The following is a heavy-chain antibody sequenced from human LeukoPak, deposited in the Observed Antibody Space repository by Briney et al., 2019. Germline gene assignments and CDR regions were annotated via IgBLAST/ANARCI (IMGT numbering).Heavy chain of an antibody. D-gene: IGHD6-19*01. V-gene: IGHV1-18*01. CDR3: ATSIAVAAAFDY. CDR1: GYTFTSYG. CDR2: ISAYNGNT. Sequence: EASVKVSCKASGYTFTSYGISWVRQAPGQGLEWMGWISAYNGNTNYAQKLQGRVTMTTDTSTSTAYMELSRLRSDDTAVYYCATSIAVAAAFDYWGQGTLVTVSS. J-gene: IGHJ4*02.